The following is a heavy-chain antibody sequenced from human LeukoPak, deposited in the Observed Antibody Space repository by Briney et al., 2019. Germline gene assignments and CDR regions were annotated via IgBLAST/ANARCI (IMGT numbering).Heavy chain of an antibody. CDR3: VKDNPLDY. Sequence: PGGSLRLSCAASGFIFSNYAMSWVRQAPAKGLQWVSAFSGSGGSTYYADSVKGRFTISRDNSRNTLYLHINSLRAEDTAVYYCVKDNPLDYWGQGTLVIVSS. D-gene: IGHD1-14*01. CDR1: GFIFSNYA. J-gene: IGHJ4*02. V-gene: IGHV3-23*01. CDR2: FSGSGGST.